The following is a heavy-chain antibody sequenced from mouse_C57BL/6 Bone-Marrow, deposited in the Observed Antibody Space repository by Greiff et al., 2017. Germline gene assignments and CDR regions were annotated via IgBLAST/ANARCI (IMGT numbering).Heavy chain of an antibody. CDR1: GYAFSSSW. V-gene: IGHV1-82*01. D-gene: IGHD2-4*01. CDR2: IYPGDGDT. Sequence: VQVVESGPELVKPGASVKISCKASGYAFSSSWMNWVKQRPGKGLEWIGRIYPGDGDTNYNGKFKGKATLTADKSSSTAYMQLSSLTSEDSAVYFCAREGDDYDGTGYFDVWGTGTTVTVSS. CDR3: AREGDDYDGTGYFDV. J-gene: IGHJ1*03.